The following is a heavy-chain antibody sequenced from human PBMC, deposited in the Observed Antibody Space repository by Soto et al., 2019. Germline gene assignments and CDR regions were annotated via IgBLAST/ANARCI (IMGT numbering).Heavy chain of an antibody. D-gene: IGHD2-15*01. J-gene: IGHJ4*02. CDR1: GFTFSHHS. CDR2: ISGNGGNT. CDR3: VKVSGYCTGGSCFSYFDY. V-gene: IGHV3-64D*06. Sequence: PGGSLRPSCSGSGFTFSHHSLYWVRQSPGKGLRYVSTISGNGGNTHYAASVKGRFTISRDNSKNTVFLQMSGLGVADSAVYYCVKVSGYCTGGSCFSYFDYWGQGALVTVSS.